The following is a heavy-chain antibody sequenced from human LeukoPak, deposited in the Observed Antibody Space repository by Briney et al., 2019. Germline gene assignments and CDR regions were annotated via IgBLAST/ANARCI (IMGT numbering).Heavy chain of an antibody. D-gene: IGHD6-19*01. V-gene: IGHV3-74*01. CDR3: AKDLGSAWYGAFDI. CDR2: INSDGSSA. Sequence: GGSLRLSCAASGFTFSSYWMHWVRQAPGKGLVWVSRINSDGSSASYADSVKGRFTISRDNSKNMVYLQMNSLRAQDTAVYYCAKDLGSAWYGAFDIWGQGTMATASS. CDR1: GFTFSSYW. J-gene: IGHJ3*02.